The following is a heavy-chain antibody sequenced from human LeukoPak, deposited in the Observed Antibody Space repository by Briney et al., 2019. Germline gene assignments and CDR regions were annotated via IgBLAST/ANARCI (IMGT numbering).Heavy chain of an antibody. D-gene: IGHD3-10*01. CDR2: ISHDRSNN. J-gene: IGHJ4*02. Sequence: GRSLRLSCAASGITFRSYGMHWVRQAPGKGLEWVAFISHDRSNNCHADSVKGRFTISRDNSKNTLYLQMNSLTDEDTAVYYCARDLSGSYMSDYWGQGTLVTVSS. CDR1: GITFRSYG. CDR3: ARDLSGSYMSDY. V-gene: IGHV3-30*03.